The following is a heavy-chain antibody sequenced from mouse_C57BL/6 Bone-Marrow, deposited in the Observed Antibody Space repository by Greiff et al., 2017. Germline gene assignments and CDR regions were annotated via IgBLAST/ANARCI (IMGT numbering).Heavy chain of an antibody. J-gene: IGHJ2*01. CDR1: GYTFTSYW. CDR2: IDPSDSYT. CDR3: ARDYDYEFDY. Sequence: VKLQQPGAELVKPGASVKLSCKASGYTFTSYWMQWVKQRPGQGLEWIGEIDPSDSYTNYNQKFKGKATLTVDTSSRTAYVQLSSRTSEDSAVYYCARDYDYEFDYWGQGTTLTVSS. D-gene: IGHD2-4*01. V-gene: IGHV1-50*01.